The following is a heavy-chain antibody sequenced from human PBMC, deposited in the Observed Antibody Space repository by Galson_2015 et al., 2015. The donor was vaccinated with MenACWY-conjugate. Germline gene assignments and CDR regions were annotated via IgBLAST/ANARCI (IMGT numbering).Heavy chain of an antibody. D-gene: IGHD2-2*01. Sequence: SLRLSCAASGFTFSSYWMHWVRQAPGKGLVWVSLINSDGSSTSYADSVKGRFTISRDNAKNTLYLQMNSLRAEDTAVYYCAVYCSSTRCYGASGGYWDQGTLVTVSS. CDR1: GFTFSSYW. V-gene: IGHV3-74*01. CDR3: AVYCSSTRCYGASGGY. J-gene: IGHJ4*02. CDR2: INSDGSST.